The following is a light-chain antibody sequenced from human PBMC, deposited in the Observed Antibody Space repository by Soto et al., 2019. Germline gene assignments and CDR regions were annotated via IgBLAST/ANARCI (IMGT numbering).Light chain of an antibody. Sequence: DIQMTQSPSSLSASVGDRVTITCRASQTISNYLNWYQKKPGKAPKLLIYAASSLQRGVPSRFSGSGSGTDFTLTIGSLQPEDFATYYCQQSYSPPPLTFGQGTRLEIK. J-gene: IGKJ5*01. CDR1: QTISNY. V-gene: IGKV1-39*01. CDR2: AAS. CDR3: QQSYSPPPLT.